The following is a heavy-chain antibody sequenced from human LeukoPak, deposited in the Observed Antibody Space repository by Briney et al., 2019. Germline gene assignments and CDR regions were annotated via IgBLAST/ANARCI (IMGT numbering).Heavy chain of an antibody. D-gene: IGHD3-10*01. CDR3: VKVAKYYYGSETYYFFEH. CDR1: GFTFSTYS. Sequence: PGGSLRLSCAASGFTFSTYSMNWVRQAPGKGLEWVSYISTSSSYIHYADSVNGRFTISRDNAKNSLDLQMNSLRVEDTGIYYCVKVAKYYYGSETYYFFEHWGQGTPVTASS. J-gene: IGHJ4*02. V-gene: IGHV3-21*01. CDR2: ISTSSSYI.